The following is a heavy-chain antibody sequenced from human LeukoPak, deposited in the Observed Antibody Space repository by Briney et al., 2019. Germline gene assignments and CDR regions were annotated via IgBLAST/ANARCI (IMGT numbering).Heavy chain of an antibody. V-gene: IGHV3-30*04. CDR1: GFTFSSYA. CDR3: ARGRHFDY. J-gene: IGHJ4*02. CDR2: ISYDGSNK. Sequence: GGSLRLSCAASGFTFSSYAMHWVRQAPGKGLEWVAVISYDGSNKYYADSVKGRFTISRDNSKNTLYLQMNSLRAEDTAVYYCARGRHFDYWGQGTLVTVSS.